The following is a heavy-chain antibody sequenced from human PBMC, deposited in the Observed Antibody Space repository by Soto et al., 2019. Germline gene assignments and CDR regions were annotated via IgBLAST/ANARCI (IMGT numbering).Heavy chain of an antibody. CDR2: ISSSGDAT. V-gene: IGHV3-23*01. J-gene: IGHJ6*02. Sequence: GGSLRLSCAASGFTFSTYAMTWVRQAPGKGLEWVSIISSSGDATYYVDSVKGRFTISRDNSRNTLNLQMNSLRAEDTAVYYCEKNGESWSWGMDVWGQGTTVTVSS. D-gene: IGHD3-3*01. CDR3: EKNGESWSWGMDV. CDR1: GFTFSTYA.